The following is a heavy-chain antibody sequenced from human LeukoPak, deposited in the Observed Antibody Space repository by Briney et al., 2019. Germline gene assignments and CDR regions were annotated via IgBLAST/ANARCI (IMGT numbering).Heavy chain of an antibody. D-gene: IGHD3-3*01. V-gene: IGHV3-53*01. Sequence: PGGSLRLSCAASGFTFSSNYMSWVRQAPGKGLEWVSVIYSGGSTYYTDSVKGRFTISRDNSKNTLYLQMNSLRAEDTAVYYCARTYYDFWSGLGFDHWGQGTLVTVSS. CDR3: ARTYYDFWSGLGFDH. CDR2: IYSGGST. CDR1: GFTFSSNY. J-gene: IGHJ5*02.